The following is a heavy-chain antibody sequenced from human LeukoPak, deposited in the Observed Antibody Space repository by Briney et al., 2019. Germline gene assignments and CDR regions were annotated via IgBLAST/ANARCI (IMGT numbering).Heavy chain of an antibody. CDR3: ARGEDYYYYYMDV. CDR1: GGSISSHY. CDR2: IYYSGST. V-gene: IGHV4-59*11. J-gene: IGHJ6*03. Sequence: SETLSLTCTVSGGSISSHYWSWIRQPPGKGLEWIGYIYYSGSTNYNPSLKSRVTISVDTSKNQFFLKLSSVTAADTAVYYCARGEDYYYYYMDVWGKGTTVTVSS.